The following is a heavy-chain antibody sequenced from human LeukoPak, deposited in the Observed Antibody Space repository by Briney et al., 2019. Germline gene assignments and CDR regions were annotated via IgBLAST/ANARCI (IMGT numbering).Heavy chain of an antibody. CDR2: IYTSGST. CDR1: GGSISSYY. Sequence: SETLSLTCTVSGGSISSYYWSWIRQPAGKGLEWIGRIYTSGSTNYNPSLKSRVTMSVDTSKNQFSLKLSSVTAADTAVYYCAREPIFGVVTPRSYYYMDVWGKGTTVTVSS. J-gene: IGHJ6*03. CDR3: AREPIFGVVTPRSYYYMDV. D-gene: IGHD3-3*01. V-gene: IGHV4-4*07.